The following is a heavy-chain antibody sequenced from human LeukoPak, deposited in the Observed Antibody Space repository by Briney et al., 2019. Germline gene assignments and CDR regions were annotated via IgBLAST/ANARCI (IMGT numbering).Heavy chain of an antibody. V-gene: IGHV1-46*01. CDR1: GYIFTTYY. CDR2: ISPGGGST. CDR3: ATDRGSGSHVWFDP. J-gene: IGHJ5*02. Sequence: ASVKVSCKTSGYIFTTYYMHWVRQAPGQGHEWMGMISPGGGSTMYAQKFQGRVTMTTDKSTSTVYMELSSLRSDDTAVYYCATDRGSGSHVWFDPWGQGTLVTVSS. D-gene: IGHD3-10*01.